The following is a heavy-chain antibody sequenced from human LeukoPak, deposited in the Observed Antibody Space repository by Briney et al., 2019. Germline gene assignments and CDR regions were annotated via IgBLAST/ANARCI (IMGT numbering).Heavy chain of an antibody. CDR2: TYYRSKWYN. J-gene: IGHJ4*02. D-gene: IGHD6-6*01. CDR1: GDSVSSNSAA. V-gene: IGHV6-1*01. CDR3: ARDKGAPQAARLYFDY. Sequence: SQTLSLTCAISGDSVSSNSAAWNWIRQSPSRGLEWLGRTYYRSKWYNDYAVSVKSRITINPDTSKNQFSLQLNSVTPEDTAVYYCARDKGAPQAARLYFDYWGQGTLATVSS.